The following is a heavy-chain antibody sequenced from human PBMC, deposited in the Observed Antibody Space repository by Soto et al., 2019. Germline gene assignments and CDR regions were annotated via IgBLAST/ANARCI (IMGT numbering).Heavy chain of an antibody. J-gene: IGHJ4*02. V-gene: IGHV4-34*01. CDR2: INHSGST. CDR3: ARSTPYYSDY. Sequence: QVQLQQWGAGLLKPSETLSLTCAVYGGSFSGYYWSWIRQPPGKGLEWIGEINHSGSTNYNPSLKSRVTISVDTSKNQFSLKLSSVTAADTAVYYCARSTPYYSDYWGQGTLVTVSS. CDR1: GGSFSGYY.